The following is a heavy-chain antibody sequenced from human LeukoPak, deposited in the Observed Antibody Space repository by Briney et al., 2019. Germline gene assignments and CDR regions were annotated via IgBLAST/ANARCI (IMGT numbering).Heavy chain of an antibody. CDR2: IRRKVYGGTT. CDR3: TRDNDWSYDY. J-gene: IGHJ4*02. CDR1: GFTFGDHG. D-gene: IGHD3-9*01. V-gene: IGHV3-49*04. Sequence: GRSLRLSCTASGFTFGDHGMGWVRQAPEKGLEWVGFIRRKVYGGTTEYAASVRGRFSISRDDSKSIAYLEMNSLKTEDTAVYYCTRDNDWSYDYWGQGTLVTVSS.